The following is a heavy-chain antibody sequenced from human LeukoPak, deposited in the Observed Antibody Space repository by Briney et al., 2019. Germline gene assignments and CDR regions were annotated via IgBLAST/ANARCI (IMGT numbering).Heavy chain of an antibody. D-gene: IGHD5-18*01. CDR3: ARGQRRHTDMAPSFDY. CDR1: GFTFSSYA. CDR2: ISYDGSNK. V-gene: IGHV3-30*04. Sequence: HSGGSLRLSCAASGFTFSSYAMHWVRQAPGKGLEWVAVISYDGSNKYYADSMKGRFTISRDNSKNTLYLQMNSLRAEDTAVYYCARGQRRHTDMAPSFDYWGQGTLVTVSS. J-gene: IGHJ4*02.